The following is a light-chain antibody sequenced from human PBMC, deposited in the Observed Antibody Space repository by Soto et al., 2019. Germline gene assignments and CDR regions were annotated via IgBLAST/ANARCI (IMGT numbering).Light chain of an antibody. J-gene: IGKJ3*01. CDR1: QIISSSY. CDR3: QQFGRSPPLFT. Sequence: EIVLTQSPGTLSLSPGERATLSCRASQIISSSYLAWYQQKPGQAPRLLISGASTRATGIPDRFTGSGSGTDFPLTISRLEPEDSAVYYCQQFGRSPPLFTFGPGTKVDIK. V-gene: IGKV3-20*01. CDR2: GAS.